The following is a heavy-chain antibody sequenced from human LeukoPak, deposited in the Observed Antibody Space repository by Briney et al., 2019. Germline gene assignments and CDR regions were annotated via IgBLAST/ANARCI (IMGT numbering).Heavy chain of an antibody. CDR1: GYTFTSYY. D-gene: IGHD3-9*01. Sequence: ASVKASCKASGYTFTSYYMHWVRQAPGQGLEWMGIINPSGGSTSYAQKFQGRVTMTRDMSTSTVYMELSSLRSEDTAVYYCARGYDILTGYPEYYFDYWGQGTLVTVSS. V-gene: IGHV1-46*01. CDR2: INPSGGST. J-gene: IGHJ4*02. CDR3: ARGYDILTGYPEYYFDY.